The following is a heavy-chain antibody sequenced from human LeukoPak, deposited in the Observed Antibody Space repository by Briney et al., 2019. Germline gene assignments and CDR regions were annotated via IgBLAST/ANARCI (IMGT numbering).Heavy chain of an antibody. Sequence: PGGSLRLSCAASGFTFSSYSMNWVRQAPGKGLEWVSSISSSSSYIYYADSVKGRFTISRDNAKNSLYLQMNSLRAEDTAVYYCARADVPIWFGEFFSPGYYYYYMDVWGKGTTVTVSS. CDR1: GFTFSSYS. V-gene: IGHV3-21*01. D-gene: IGHD3-10*01. CDR3: ARADVPIWFGEFFSPGYYYYYMDV. CDR2: ISSSSSYI. J-gene: IGHJ6*03.